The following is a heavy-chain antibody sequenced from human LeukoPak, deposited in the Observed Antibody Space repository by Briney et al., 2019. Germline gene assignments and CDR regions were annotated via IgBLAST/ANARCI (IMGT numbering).Heavy chain of an antibody. D-gene: IGHD3-10*01. CDR1: GFTFSSYW. Sequence: GSLRLPCAASGFTFSSYWMSWVRQAPGKGLEWVANIKQDGSETYYVDSVKGRFTISRDDAKNSLYLQMNSLRAEDTAVYYCARDLARGSGSEPTPSFDYWGQGTLVTVSS. J-gene: IGHJ4*02. V-gene: IGHV3-7*03. CDR2: IKQDGSET. CDR3: ARDLARGSGSEPTPSFDY.